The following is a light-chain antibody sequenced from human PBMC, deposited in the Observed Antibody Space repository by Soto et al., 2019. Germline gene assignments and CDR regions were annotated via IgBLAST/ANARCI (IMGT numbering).Light chain of an antibody. CDR2: AAS. CDR3: QHLNTFPPT. V-gene: IGKV1-9*01. CDR1: QGISSY. J-gene: IGKJ4*01. Sequence: DIQLTQSPSFLSASVGDRVTITCRASQGISSYLAWYQQKAEKAPKLLIFAASSLQTGVPSRFSGSGSGTEFTLTISSLQPEELATYFCQHLNTFPPTFGGGTKVEIK.